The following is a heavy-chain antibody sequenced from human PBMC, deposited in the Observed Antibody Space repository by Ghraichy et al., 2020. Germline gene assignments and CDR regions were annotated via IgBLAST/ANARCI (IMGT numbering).Heavy chain of an antibody. D-gene: IGHD4-11*01. J-gene: IGHJ5*02. CDR1: GFTVSSNY. CDR2: IYSGGST. V-gene: IGHV3-53*01. Sequence: ESLNISCAASGFTVSSNYMSWVRQAPGKGLEWVSVIYSGGSTYYADSVKGRFTISRDNSKNTLYLQMNSLRAEDTAVYYCARDIRDYSNFNWFDPWGQGTLVTVSS. CDR3: ARDIRDYSNFNWFDP.